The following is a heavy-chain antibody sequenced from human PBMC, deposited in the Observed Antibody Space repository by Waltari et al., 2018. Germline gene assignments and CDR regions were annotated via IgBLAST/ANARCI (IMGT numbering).Heavy chain of an antibody. D-gene: IGHD6-13*01. CDR2: INGSGGST. Sequence: EVQLLVSGGGLGKPGGSLRLHWAASGFTFSSHDMSWVRQAPGKGLDWVSAINGSGGSTYYADSVKGRFTISRDNSKNTLYLQMNSLRAEDTAVYYCAKGKSSSWYKNWFDPWGQGTLVTVSS. CDR1: GFTFSSHD. CDR3: AKGKSSSWYKNWFDP. V-gene: IGHV3-23*01. J-gene: IGHJ5*02.